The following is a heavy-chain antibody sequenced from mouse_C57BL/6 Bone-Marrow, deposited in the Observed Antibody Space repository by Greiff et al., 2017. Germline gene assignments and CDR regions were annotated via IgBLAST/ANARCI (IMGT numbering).Heavy chain of an antibody. V-gene: IGHV14-4*01. Sequence: EVQLQESGAELVRPGASVKLSCTASGFNIKDDYMHWVKQRPEQGLEWIGWIDPENGDTEYASKFQGKATITADTSSNTAYLQLSSLTSEDTAVYYWTTWDGAMDYWGQGTSVTVSS. J-gene: IGHJ4*01. CDR1: GFNIKDDY. CDR2: IDPENGDT. D-gene: IGHD4-1*01. CDR3: TTWDGAMDY.